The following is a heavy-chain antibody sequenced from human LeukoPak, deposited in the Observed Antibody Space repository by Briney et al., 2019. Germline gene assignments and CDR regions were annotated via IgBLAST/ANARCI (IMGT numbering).Heavy chain of an antibody. V-gene: IGHV3-11*01. CDR3: ARDTMYSSGWYVPKAFDY. CDR2: ISSSGSTI. Sequence: GGSLRLSCAASGFTFSDYYMSWIRQAPGKGLEWVSYISSSGSTIYYADSVKGRFTISRDNAKNSLYLQMNSLRAEDTAVYYCARDTMYSSGWYVPKAFDYWGQGTLVTVSS. J-gene: IGHJ4*02. CDR1: GFTFSDYY. D-gene: IGHD6-19*01.